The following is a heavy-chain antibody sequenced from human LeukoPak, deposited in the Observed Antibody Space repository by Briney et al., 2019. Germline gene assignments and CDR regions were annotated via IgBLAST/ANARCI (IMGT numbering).Heavy chain of an antibody. V-gene: IGHV4-59*01. Sequence: SQTLSLTCTVSGGSLSSYYWSWIRHPPGKGLEWIGYIYYSGRTNYNTSLKSRVTISVDTSKKQLSLQRSSVTAADTGVYYCSSGVCSVDFDYWGQGTLVTVSS. D-gene: IGHD3-3*01. CDR3: SSGVCSVDFDY. CDR2: IYYSGRT. CDR1: GGSLSSYY. J-gene: IGHJ4*02.